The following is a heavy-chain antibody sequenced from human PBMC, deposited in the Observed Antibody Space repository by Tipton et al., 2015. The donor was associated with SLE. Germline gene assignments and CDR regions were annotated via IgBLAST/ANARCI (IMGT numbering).Heavy chain of an antibody. D-gene: IGHD6-25*01. CDR2: IYYSGST. V-gene: IGHV4-61*01. CDR3: ARDLAAGELSHYFDY. J-gene: IGHJ4*02. CDR1: GGSVSSGSYY. Sequence: TLSLTCTVSGGSVSSGSYYWSWIRQPPGKGLEWIGYIYYSGSTNYNPSLKSRVTISVDTSKNQFSLKLSSVTAADTAVYYCARDLAAGELSHYFDYWGQGTLVTVSS.